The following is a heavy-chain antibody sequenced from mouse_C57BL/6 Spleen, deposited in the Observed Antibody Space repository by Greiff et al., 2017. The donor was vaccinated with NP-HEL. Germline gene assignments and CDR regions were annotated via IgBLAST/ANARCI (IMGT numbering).Heavy chain of an antibody. V-gene: IGHV6-3*01. Sequence: EVQLQQSGGGLVQPGGSMKLSCVASGFTFSNYWMNWVRQSPEKGLEWVAQIRLKSDNYATHYAESVKGRFTISRDDSKSSVYLQMNNLRAEDTGIYYCTRLTGTFYAMDYWGQGTSVTVSS. CDR3: TRLTGTFYAMDY. D-gene: IGHD4-1*01. CDR2: IRLKSDNYAT. CDR1: GFTFSNYW. J-gene: IGHJ4*01.